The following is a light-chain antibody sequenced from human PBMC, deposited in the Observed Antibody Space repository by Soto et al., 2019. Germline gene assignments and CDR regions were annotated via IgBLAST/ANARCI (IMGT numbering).Light chain of an antibody. CDR1: QIILTN. J-gene: IGKJ4*01. CDR2: GAS. V-gene: IGKV3D-15*01. Sequence: EIVLTQSPGTLSLSPGERATLSCWASQIILTNLAWYQQKPGQAPRLLIYGASTRATGIPARFSGSGSGTEFTLTISSLQSEDFAVYYCQHYYNWPLTFGGGTKVDI. CDR3: QHYYNWPLT.